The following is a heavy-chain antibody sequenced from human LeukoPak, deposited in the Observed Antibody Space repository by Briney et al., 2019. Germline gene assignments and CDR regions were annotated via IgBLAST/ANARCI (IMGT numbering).Heavy chain of an antibody. J-gene: IGHJ4*02. D-gene: IGHD5-24*01. CDR3: AKGQRDGYNLSPFDY. V-gene: IGHV3-9*01. CDR1: GFTFDDYA. CDR2: ISWNSGSI. Sequence: PGGSLRLSCAASGFTFDDYAMHWVRQAPGKGLEWVSGISWNSGSIGYADSVKGRFTISRDNAKNSLYLQMNSLRAEDTALYYCAKGQRDGYNLSPFDYWGQGTLVTVSS.